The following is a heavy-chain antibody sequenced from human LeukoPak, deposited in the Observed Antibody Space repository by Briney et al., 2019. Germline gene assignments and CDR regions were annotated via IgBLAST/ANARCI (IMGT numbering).Heavy chain of an antibody. Sequence: GGSLRLSCAASGFTFDDYAMHWVRQAPGKGLEWVSGICWNSGSIGYADSVKGRFTISRDNAKNSLYRQMNSLRAEDTALYYCAKDILATITTDWYFDLWGRGTLVTVSS. CDR2: ICWNSGSI. CDR1: GFTFDDYA. CDR3: AKDILATITTDWYFDL. J-gene: IGHJ2*01. V-gene: IGHV3-9*01. D-gene: IGHD5-12*01.